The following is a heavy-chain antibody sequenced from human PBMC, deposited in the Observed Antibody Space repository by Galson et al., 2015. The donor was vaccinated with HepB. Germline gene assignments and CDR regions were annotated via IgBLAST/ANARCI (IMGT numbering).Heavy chain of an antibody. CDR3: AKDASNSWFDS. D-gene: IGHD4-23*01. CDR1: GFTFSTYG. V-gene: IGHV3-23*01. Sequence: SLRLSCAASGFTFSTYGMGWVRQAPGKGLEWVSTLDGSGANTYYADSVRGRFTISKDNSKKMLYLQMNSLRAEDTAPYYCAKDASNSWFDSWGQGTLVTVSS. CDR2: LDGSGANT. J-gene: IGHJ5*01.